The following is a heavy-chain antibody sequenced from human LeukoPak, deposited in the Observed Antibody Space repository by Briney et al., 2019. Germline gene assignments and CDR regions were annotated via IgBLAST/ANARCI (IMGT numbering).Heavy chain of an antibody. Sequence: GGSLRLSCSASGFTFSSYAMHWVRQAPGKGLEYVSAISGNGGSTYYADSVKGRFTIPRDNSKNTLYLQMSSLRAEDTAVYYCVKDTYGSGSYYNPGGYFDYWGQGTLVTVSS. CDR3: VKDTYGSGSYYNPGGYFDY. V-gene: IGHV3-64D*06. D-gene: IGHD3-10*01. CDR2: ISGNGGST. CDR1: GFTFSSYA. J-gene: IGHJ4*02.